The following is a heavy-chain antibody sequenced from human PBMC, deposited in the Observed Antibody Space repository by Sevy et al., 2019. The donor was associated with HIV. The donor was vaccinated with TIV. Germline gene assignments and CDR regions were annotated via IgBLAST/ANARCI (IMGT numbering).Heavy chain of an antibody. V-gene: IGHV1-2*06. Sequence: ASVKVSCKVSGYTFTSYYMHWVRQAPGQGLEWMGRINPNSGGINYAQTFQGRVTMTRDTSISTAYMELSRLRSDDTAVYYCARTQGIGELFDYGMDVWGQGTTVTVSS. CDR1: GYTFTSYY. D-gene: IGHD3-10*01. J-gene: IGHJ6*02. CDR2: INPNSGGI. CDR3: ARTQGIGELFDYGMDV.